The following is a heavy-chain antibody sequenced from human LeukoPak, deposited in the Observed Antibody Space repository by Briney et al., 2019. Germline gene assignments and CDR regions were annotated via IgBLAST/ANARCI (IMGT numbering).Heavy chain of an antibody. D-gene: IGHD3-10*01. CDR2: VNAGNGNT. V-gene: IGHV1-3*01. J-gene: IGHJ4*02. CDR1: GYTFTSYA. Sequence: ASVKVSCKASGYTFTSYAMHWVRQAPGQRLEWVGWVNAGNGNTKYSQKFQGRVTITRDTSASTAYMELSSLRSEDTAVYYCARGGVTMVRYPDYWGQGTLVTVSS. CDR3: ARGGVTMVRYPDY.